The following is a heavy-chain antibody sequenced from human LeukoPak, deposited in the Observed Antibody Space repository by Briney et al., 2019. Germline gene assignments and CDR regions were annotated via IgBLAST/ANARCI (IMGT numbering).Heavy chain of an antibody. CDR3: AREVATIPYYHYGMDV. V-gene: IGHV3-30-3*01. D-gene: IGHD5-12*01. CDR2: ISYDGSNK. CDR1: GFTFSSYA. J-gene: IGHJ6*02. Sequence: GGSLRLSCAASGFTFSSYAMHWVRQAPGKGLEWVAVISYDGSNKYYADSVKGRFTISRDNSKNTLYLQMNSLRAEDTAVYYCAREVATIPYYHYGMDVWGQGTTVTVSS.